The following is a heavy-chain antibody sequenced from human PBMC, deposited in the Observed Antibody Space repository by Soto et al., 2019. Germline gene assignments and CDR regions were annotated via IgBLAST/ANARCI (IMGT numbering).Heavy chain of an antibody. Sequence: GGSLRLSCAASGFTFSSYAMHCVRQAPGKGLEWVAVISYDGSNKYYADSVKGRFTISRDNSKNTLYLQMNSLRAEDTAVYYCARVRKGVGCSGGSCLYYYGMDVWGQGTTVTVSS. J-gene: IGHJ6*02. V-gene: IGHV3-30-3*01. CDR1: GFTFSSYA. D-gene: IGHD2-15*01. CDR3: ARVRKGVGCSGGSCLYYYGMDV. CDR2: ISYDGSNK.